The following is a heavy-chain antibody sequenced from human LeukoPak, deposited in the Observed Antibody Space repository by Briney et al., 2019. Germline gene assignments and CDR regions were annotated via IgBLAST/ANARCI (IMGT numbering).Heavy chain of an antibody. J-gene: IGHJ3*02. Sequence: ASVKVSCKAFGYTFTSYGISWVRQAPGQGLEWMGWISAYNGNTNYAQKLQGRVTMTTDTSTSTAYMELRSLRSDDTAVYYCARDYPSYSSSWTKAFDIWGQGTMVTVSS. CDR2: ISAYNGNT. CDR1: GYTFTSYG. V-gene: IGHV1-18*01. CDR3: ARDYPSYSSSWTKAFDI. D-gene: IGHD6-13*01.